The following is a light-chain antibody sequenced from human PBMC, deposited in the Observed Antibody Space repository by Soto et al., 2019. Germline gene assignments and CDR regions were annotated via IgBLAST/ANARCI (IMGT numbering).Light chain of an antibody. Sequence: DIQMTQSPSTLSASIGDRVTITCRASQNINIWLAWYQQKPGTAPNLLIYKASSLESGAPSRFSGSGSGTEFTLTISSLQPDDFATYYCQQYSSYSWTFGPGTKVEIK. V-gene: IGKV1-5*03. CDR2: KAS. CDR1: QNINIW. CDR3: QQYSSYSWT. J-gene: IGKJ1*01.